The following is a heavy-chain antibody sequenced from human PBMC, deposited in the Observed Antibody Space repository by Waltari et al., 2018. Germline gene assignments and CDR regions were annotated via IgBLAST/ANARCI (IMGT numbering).Heavy chain of an antibody. CDR3: ARGYPYYDFWSGPNWFDP. CDR2: IYHSGST. Sequence: QVQLQESGPGLVKPSETLSLTCTVSGYSISSGYYWGWIRQPPGKGLEWIGSIYHSGSTYYNPSLKSRVTISVDTSKNQFSRKLSSVTAADTAVYYCARGYPYYDFWSGPNWFDPWGQGTLVTVSS. J-gene: IGHJ5*02. CDR1: GYSISSGYY. V-gene: IGHV4-38-2*02. D-gene: IGHD3-3*01.